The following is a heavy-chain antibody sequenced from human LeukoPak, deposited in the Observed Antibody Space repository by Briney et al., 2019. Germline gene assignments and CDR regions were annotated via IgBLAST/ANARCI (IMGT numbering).Heavy chain of an antibody. J-gene: IGHJ4*02. CDR2: ISADGGST. V-gene: IGHV3-43*02. Sequence: QPGGSLRLSCVASGLTFHDYAMHWVRQAPGKGLEWVSLISADGGSTFYADSVRGRFSIPRDNSKNSLYLQMNSLRTEDTAMYYCAKESGKFDYWGQGTLVAVSS. CDR1: GLTFHDYA. CDR3: AKESGKFDY.